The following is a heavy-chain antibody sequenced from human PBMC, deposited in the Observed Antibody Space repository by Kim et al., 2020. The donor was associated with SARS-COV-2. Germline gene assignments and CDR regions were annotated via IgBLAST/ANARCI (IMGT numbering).Heavy chain of an antibody. CDR3: AKNVLLWFGELSGGMDV. J-gene: IGHJ6*02. D-gene: IGHD3-10*01. CDR2: ISGSGGST. Sequence: GGSLRLSCAASGFTFSSYAMSWVRQAPGKGLEWVSAISGSGGSTYYADSVKGRFTISRDNSKNTLYLQMNSLRAEDTAVYYCAKNVLLWFGELSGGMDVWGQGTTVTVSS. CDR1: GFTFSSYA. V-gene: IGHV3-23*01.